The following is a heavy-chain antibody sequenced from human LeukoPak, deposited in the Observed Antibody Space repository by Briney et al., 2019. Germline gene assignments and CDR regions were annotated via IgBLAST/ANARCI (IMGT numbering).Heavy chain of an antibody. V-gene: IGHV3-23*01. J-gene: IGHJ4*02. CDR3: AKDLRPYSGSYYVDY. D-gene: IGHD1-26*01. CDR2: ISGSGGST. CDR1: GFTFSSYA. Sequence: GGSLRLSCAASGFTFSSYAMSWVRQAPGKGLEWVSAISGSGGSTYYADSVKGRFTISRDNSKNTLYLQMNSLRAEDTAVYYCAKDLRPYSGSYYVDYWGQGTLVTVSS.